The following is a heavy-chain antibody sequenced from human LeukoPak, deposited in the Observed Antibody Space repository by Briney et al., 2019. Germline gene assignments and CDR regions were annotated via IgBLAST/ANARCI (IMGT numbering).Heavy chain of an antibody. CDR1: GFTFSDYW. CDR2: INSDGSST. D-gene: IGHD3-10*01. J-gene: IGHJ4*02. V-gene: IGHV3-74*01. Sequence: GGSLRLSCTASGFTFSDYWMTWVRQAPGKGLVWVSRINSDGSSTSYADSVKGRFTISRDNAKNTLYLQMNSLRAEDTAVYYCARDQGFGELDYWGQGTLVTVSS. CDR3: ARDQGFGELDY.